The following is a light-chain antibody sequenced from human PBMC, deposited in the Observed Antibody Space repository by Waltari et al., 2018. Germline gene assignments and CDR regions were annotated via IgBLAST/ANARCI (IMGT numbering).Light chain of an antibody. Sequence: QSVLTQPPSVSAAPGQEVTISCSGSTSDLWAHFVAWYQQLPGTAPKLLIYDNDKRPSGISDRFSASKSGTSATLGITGLQTGDEADYYCGTWDVSLNLLFGGGTRVTVL. CDR1: TSDLWAHF. CDR3: GTWDVSLNLL. CDR2: DND. J-gene: IGLJ2*01. V-gene: IGLV1-51*01.